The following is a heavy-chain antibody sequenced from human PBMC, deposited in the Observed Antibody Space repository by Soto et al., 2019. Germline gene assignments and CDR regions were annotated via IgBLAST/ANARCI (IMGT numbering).Heavy chain of an antibody. CDR1: GYTFSSYG. Sequence: QVQLVQSGAEVKKPGALVKVSCKATGYTFSSYGISWVRQAPGQGLEWMGWISAYNGNTDYAQKVQGRVTMTTDTSTSTAYMELRSLRSDDTAVYYCARDFASGTTHFDFWGQGTLVTVSS. J-gene: IGHJ4*02. D-gene: IGHD1-1*01. CDR3: ARDFASGTTHFDF. V-gene: IGHV1-18*04. CDR2: ISAYNGNT.